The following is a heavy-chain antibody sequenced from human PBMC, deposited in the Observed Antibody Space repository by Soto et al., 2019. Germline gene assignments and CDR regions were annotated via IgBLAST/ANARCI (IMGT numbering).Heavy chain of an antibody. CDR2: IYYSGST. J-gene: IGHJ4*02. CDR3: ARTSRGNFYYFDY. D-gene: IGHD2-2*01. V-gene: IGHV4-39*01. CDR1: GGSISSSSYY. Sequence: SETLSLTYTVSGGSISSSSYYWGWIRQPPGKGLEWIGSIYYSGSTYYNPSLKSRVTISVDTSKNQFSLKLSSVTAADTAVYYCARTSRGNFYYFDYWGQGTLVTVSS.